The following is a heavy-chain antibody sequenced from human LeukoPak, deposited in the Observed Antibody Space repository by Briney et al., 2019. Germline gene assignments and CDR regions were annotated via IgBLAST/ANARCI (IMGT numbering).Heavy chain of an antibody. CDR2: TYYRSKWYN. Sequence: SQTLSLTCAISGDSVSSNSAAWDWIRQSPSRGLEWLGRTYYRSKWYNDYAVSVKSRITINPDTSKNQFSLQLNSVTPEDTTVYYCARARQELIRGVIITHPYYMDVWGKGTTVTISS. V-gene: IGHV6-1*01. CDR1: GDSVSSNSAA. J-gene: IGHJ6*03. D-gene: IGHD3-10*01. CDR3: ARARQELIRGVIITHPYYMDV.